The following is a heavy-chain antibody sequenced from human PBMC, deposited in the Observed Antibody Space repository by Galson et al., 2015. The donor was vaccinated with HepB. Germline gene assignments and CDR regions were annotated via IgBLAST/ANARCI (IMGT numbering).Heavy chain of an antibody. CDR1: GYTFTSYG. CDR2: ISAYNGNT. Sequence: SVKVSCKASGYTFTSYGISWVRQAPGQGLEWMGWISAYNGNTNYAQKLQGRVTMTTDTSTSTAYMELRSLRSDDTAVYYCARVTSIAAENWFDPWGQGTLVTVSS. CDR3: ARVTSIAAENWFDP. V-gene: IGHV1-18*01. J-gene: IGHJ5*02. D-gene: IGHD6-13*01.